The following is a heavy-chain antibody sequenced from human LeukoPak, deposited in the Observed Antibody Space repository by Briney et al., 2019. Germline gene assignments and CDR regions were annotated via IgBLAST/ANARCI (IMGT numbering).Heavy chain of an antibody. J-gene: IGHJ3*02. D-gene: IGHD3-22*01. CDR2: ISGSGGST. Sequence: GGSLRLSCAASGFTFSSYGMHWVRQAPGKGLEWVSAISGSGGSTYYADSVKGRFTISRDNSKNTLYLQMNSLRAEDTAVYYCAKDRRYDRDAFDIWGQGTMVTVSS. CDR1: GFTFSSYG. CDR3: AKDRRYDRDAFDI. V-gene: IGHV3-23*01.